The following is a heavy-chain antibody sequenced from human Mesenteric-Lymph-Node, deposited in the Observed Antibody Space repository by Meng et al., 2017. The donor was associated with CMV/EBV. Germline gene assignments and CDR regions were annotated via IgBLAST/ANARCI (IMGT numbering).Heavy chain of an antibody. CDR3: AGAYQLLWGGWFDP. J-gene: IGHJ5*02. V-gene: IGHV4-34*01. CDR1: VGSFSGYY. Sequence: CAVYVGSFSGYYWSWIRQSPGEGLELIAEINHSGSTNFNPSLKSRVTISVDTTKNQFSLNLHSVTAADTAVYYCAGAYQLLWGGWFDPWGQGTLVTVSS. D-gene: IGHD2-2*01. CDR2: INHSGST.